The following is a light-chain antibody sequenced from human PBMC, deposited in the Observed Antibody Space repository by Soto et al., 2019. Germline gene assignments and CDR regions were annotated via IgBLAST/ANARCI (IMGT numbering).Light chain of an antibody. CDR3: EPDNSYSA. V-gene: IGKV1-5*01. Sequence: DIQMTQSPSTLSASVGDRVTITCRASQSISSWLAWYQQKPGKAPKLLIYDASSLASGAPSRFRGSGSGAEFTLTISRLQTDDFEDYYCEPDNSYSALGQGTKVEIQ. CDR2: DAS. CDR1: QSISSW. J-gene: IGKJ1*01.